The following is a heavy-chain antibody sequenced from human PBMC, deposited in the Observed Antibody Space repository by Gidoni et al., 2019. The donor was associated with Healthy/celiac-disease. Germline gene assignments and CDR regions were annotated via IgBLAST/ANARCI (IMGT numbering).Heavy chain of an antibody. CDR3: ARVPRVERWLLLRTKDFDY. D-gene: IGHD3-22*01. V-gene: IGHV4-34*01. Sequence: QVQLQQWGAGLLKPSETLSLTCAVYGGSFSGYYWSWIRQPPGKGLEWIGEINHSGSTNYNPSLKSRVTISVDTSKNQFSLKLSSVTAADTAVYYCARVPRVERWLLLRTKDFDYWGQGTLVTVSS. CDR1: GGSFSGYY. CDR2: INHSGST. J-gene: IGHJ4*02.